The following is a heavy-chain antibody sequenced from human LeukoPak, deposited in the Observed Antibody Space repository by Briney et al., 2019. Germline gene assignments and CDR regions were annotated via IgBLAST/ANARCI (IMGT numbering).Heavy chain of an antibody. CDR1: GDTVSSDSVA. V-gene: IGHV6-1*01. D-gene: IGHD6-6*01. Sequence: SQTLSLTCAISGDTVSSDSVAWSWIRQSPSRGLEWLGRAYYRSKWYNEYGVSVRGRITINPDTSKNQISLHLNSVTPEDTAVYYCARAARPHDYYYGMDVWGQGTTVTVSS. J-gene: IGHJ6*02. CDR3: ARAARPHDYYYGMDV. CDR2: AYYRSKWYN.